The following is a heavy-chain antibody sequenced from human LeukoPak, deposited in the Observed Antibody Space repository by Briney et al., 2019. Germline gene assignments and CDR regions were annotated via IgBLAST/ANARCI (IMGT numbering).Heavy chain of an antibody. CDR3: ARGASYYYDSSGPFDY. CDR2: IIPIFGTA. CDR1: GGTFSSYA. V-gene: IGHV1-69*05. Sequence: SVKVSXKASGGTFSSYAISWVRQAPGQGLEWMGGIIPIFGTANYAQKFQGRVTITTDESTSTAYMELSSLRSEDTAVYYCARGASYYYDSSGPFDYWGQGTLVTVSS. J-gene: IGHJ4*02. D-gene: IGHD3-22*01.